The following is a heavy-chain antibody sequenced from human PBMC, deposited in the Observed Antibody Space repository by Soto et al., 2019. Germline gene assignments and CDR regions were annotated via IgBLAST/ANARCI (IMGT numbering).Heavy chain of an antibody. J-gene: IGHJ4*02. V-gene: IGHV3-23*01. CDR1: GFTFSSYA. CDR3: AKFRAGLGSQTDS. D-gene: IGHD3-10*01. Sequence: EVQLLESGGNLVQPGGSLRLSCAASGFTFSSYAMSWVRQAPGKGLEWVSTVGVSGATTYYTDSVKGRFTISRDNFNNTLFLQMHSLRAEDTAIYYCAKFRAGLGSQTDSWGQGTLVTVSS. CDR2: VGVSGATT.